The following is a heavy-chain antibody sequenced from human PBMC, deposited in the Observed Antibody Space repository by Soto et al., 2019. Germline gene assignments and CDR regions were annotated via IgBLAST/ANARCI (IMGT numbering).Heavy chain of an antibody. CDR2: VIPILGIT. Sequence: SVKVSCKASGGTFSSYTFSWVRQAPGQGLEWMGRVIPILGITNYAQKFQGRVAITADKFTSTAYMELSSLRSEDTAMYYCARGKYYYDVSGNFDYWG. CDR1: GGTFSSYT. D-gene: IGHD3-22*01. V-gene: IGHV1-69*02. CDR3: ARGKYYYDVSGNFDY. J-gene: IGHJ4*01.